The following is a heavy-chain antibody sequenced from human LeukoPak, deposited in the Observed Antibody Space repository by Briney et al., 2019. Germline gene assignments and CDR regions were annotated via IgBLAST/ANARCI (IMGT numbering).Heavy chain of an antibody. Sequence: GSLRLSCEGSAFIFSGHWMNWVRQTPGKGLEWVASIKEDGSERQYVDSVKGRFTISRDNSKNTLYPQMNSPRAEDTAVYYCAKGRITMAYWGQGTLVTVSS. J-gene: IGHJ4*02. CDR3: AKGRITMAY. CDR2: IKEDGSER. V-gene: IGHV3-7*01. CDR1: AFIFSGHW. D-gene: IGHD3-10*01.